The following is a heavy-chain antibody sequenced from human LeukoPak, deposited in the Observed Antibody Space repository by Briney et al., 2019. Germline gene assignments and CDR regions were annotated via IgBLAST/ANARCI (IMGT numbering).Heavy chain of an antibody. CDR2: IYYSGST. CDR1: GGSISSSSYY. V-gene: IGHV4-39*01. CDR3: ARRSIAARLIDY. D-gene: IGHD6-6*01. J-gene: IGHJ4*02. Sequence: SETLSLTCTVSGGSISSSSYYWGWIRQPPGKGLEWIGSIYYSGSTYYNPSLKSRVTISVDTSKNQFSLKLSSVTAADTAVHYCARRSIAARLIDYWGQGTLVTVSS.